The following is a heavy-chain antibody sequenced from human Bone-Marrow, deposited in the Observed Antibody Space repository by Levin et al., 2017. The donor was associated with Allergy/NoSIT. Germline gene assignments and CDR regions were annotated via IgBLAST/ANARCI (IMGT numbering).Heavy chain of an antibody. J-gene: IGHJ4*02. CDR3: ARNLPLTGDFDY. Sequence: GESLKISCKASGYTFTTYDFNWVRQAPGQGLEWMGWMNPNSGNTGYAQKFQGRVTLTRSTSISTAYMELSRLTSEDTAVYYCARNLPLTGDFDYWGQGTLVIVSS. CDR1: GYTFTTYD. CDR2: MNPNSGNT. V-gene: IGHV1-8*01. D-gene: IGHD7-27*01.